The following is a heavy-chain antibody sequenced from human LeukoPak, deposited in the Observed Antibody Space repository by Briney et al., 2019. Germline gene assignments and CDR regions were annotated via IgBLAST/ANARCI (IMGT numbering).Heavy chain of an antibody. CDR2: IYYSGST. J-gene: IGHJ4*02. V-gene: IGHV4-59*01. Sequence: SETLSLTCTVSGGSISSYYWSWIRQPPGKGLEWIGYIYYSGSTNYNPSLKSRVTISVDTSKNQFSLKLSSVTAADTAVYYCARALAAAGRVSFDSWGQETLVPVPS. CDR1: GGSISSYY. CDR3: ARALAAAGRVSFDS. D-gene: IGHD6-13*01.